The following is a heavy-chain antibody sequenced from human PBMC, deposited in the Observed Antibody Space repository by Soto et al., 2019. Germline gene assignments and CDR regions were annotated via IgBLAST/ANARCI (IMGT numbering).Heavy chain of an antibody. CDR2: INPSGGST. CDR1: GYTFTSYY. V-gene: IGHV1-46*03. CDR3: ARKNGDYVFFDDAFDI. Sequence: ASVKVSCKASGYTFTSYYMHWVRQAPGQGLEWMGIINPSGGSTSYAQKFQGRVTMTRDTSTSTVYMELSSLRSEDTAVYYCARKNGDYVFFDDAFDIWGQGTMVTVS. D-gene: IGHD4-17*01. J-gene: IGHJ3*02.